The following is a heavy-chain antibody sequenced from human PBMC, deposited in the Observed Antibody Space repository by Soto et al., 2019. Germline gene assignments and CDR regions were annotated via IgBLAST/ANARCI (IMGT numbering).Heavy chain of an antibody. CDR2: ISGSGGST. CDR1: GFTFSSYA. D-gene: IGHD1-26*01. J-gene: IGHJ4*02. Sequence: GGSLRLSXAASGFTFSSYAMSWVRQAPGKGLEWVSAISGSGGSTYYADSVKGRFTISRDNSKNTLYLQMNSLRAEDTAVYYCAKVVDYYRVWYFDYWGQGTLVTVSS. CDR3: AKVVDYYRVWYFDY. V-gene: IGHV3-23*01.